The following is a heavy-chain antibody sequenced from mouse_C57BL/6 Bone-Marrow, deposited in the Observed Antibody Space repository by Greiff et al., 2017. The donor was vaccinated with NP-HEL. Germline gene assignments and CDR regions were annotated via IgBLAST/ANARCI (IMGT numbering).Heavy chain of an antibody. J-gene: IGHJ2*01. CDR3: ARSGYDYPLPYYFDY. CDR1: GYTFTSYW. CDR2: IYPGSGST. D-gene: IGHD2-4*01. Sequence: VQLQQPGAELVKPGASVKMSCKASGYTFTSYWITWVKQRPGQGLEWIGDIYPGSGSTNYNEKFKSKATLTVDTSSSTAYMQLSSLTSEDSAVYYCARSGYDYPLPYYFDYWGQGTTLTVSS. V-gene: IGHV1-55*01.